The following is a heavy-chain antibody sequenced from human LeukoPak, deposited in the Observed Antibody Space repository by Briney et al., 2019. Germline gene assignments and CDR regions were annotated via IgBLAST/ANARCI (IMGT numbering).Heavy chain of an antibody. CDR2: ITSNGGRT. CDR1: GFTFSSYS. Sequence: TGGSLRLSCAASGFTFSSYSMHWVRQAPGKGLEYVSAITSNGGRTYYANSVKGRSTISRDNSKNTLYLQMGSLRAEDMAVYYCARWGGRYPFDYWGQGTLVTVSS. J-gene: IGHJ4*02. V-gene: IGHV3-64*01. CDR3: ARWGGRYPFDY. D-gene: IGHD3-16*02.